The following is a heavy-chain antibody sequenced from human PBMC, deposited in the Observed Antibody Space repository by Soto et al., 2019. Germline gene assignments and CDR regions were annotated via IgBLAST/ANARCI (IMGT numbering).Heavy chain of an antibody. J-gene: IGHJ2*01. V-gene: IGHV3-23*01. D-gene: IGHD2-21*01. CDR3: AKHIEGAGNWYFDL. CDR1: GFTFSIYA. Sequence: EVQLLESGGGLVQPGGSLGLSCVASGFTFSIYAMSWVRQVPGKGPEWVSVINGRGSPTFYADYVKGRFTISRDNSKNTLYLQMNSLRAEDTAIYYCAKHIEGAGNWYFDLWGRGTLVTVSS. CDR2: INGRGSPT.